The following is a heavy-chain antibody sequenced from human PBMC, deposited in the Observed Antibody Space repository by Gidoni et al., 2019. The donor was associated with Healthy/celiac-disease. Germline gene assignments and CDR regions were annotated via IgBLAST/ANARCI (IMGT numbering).Heavy chain of an antibody. J-gene: IGHJ5*02. D-gene: IGHD2-2*02. CDR1: GGSFSGYY. V-gene: IGHV4-34*01. CDR2: INHSGSS. Sequence: QVHLQQLRAGLLKPSETLSLTCAVYGGSFSGYYWCWVRQPPGKGLEWIGEINHSGSSNYNPYLKGRVTISVDTSKSKFSMKLSAVTAADTAVYYCARGKRGYCSSTSCYIGSYLGNWFDPWGQGTLVTVSS. CDR3: ARGKRGYCSSTSCYIGSYLGNWFDP.